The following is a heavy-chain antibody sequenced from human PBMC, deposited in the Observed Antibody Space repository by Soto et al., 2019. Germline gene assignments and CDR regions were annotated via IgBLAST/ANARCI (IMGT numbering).Heavy chain of an antibody. CDR2: IYYSGST. D-gene: IGHD3-22*01. Sequence: SETLSLTCTVSGGSISSGDYYWSWIRQPPGKGLEWIGYIYYSGSTYYNPSLKSRVTISVDTSKNQFSLKLSSVTAADTAVYYCAREGASGYNSYWGQGPLVTVSS. V-gene: IGHV4-30-4*01. CDR1: GGSISSGDYY. CDR3: AREGASGYNSY. J-gene: IGHJ4*02.